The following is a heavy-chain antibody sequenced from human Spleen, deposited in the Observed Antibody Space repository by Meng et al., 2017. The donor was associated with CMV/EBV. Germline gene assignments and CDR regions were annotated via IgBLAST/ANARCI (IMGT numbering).Heavy chain of an antibody. V-gene: IGHV1-18*01. D-gene: IGHD3/OR15-3a*01. CDR3: TRDSSRTGFDH. J-gene: IGHJ4*02. Sequence: ASVKVSCKASGGTFSVSGYAISWVRQAPGQGLEWMGWISGYNGGTNYAPKFQGRVTMTTDTSTSTVYMDLRSLRSDDTAVYYCTRDSSRTGFDHWGQGTLVTVSS. CDR2: ISGYNGGT. CDR1: GGTFSVSGYA.